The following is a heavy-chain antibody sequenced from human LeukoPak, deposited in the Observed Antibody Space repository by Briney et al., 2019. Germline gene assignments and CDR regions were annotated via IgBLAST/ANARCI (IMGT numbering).Heavy chain of an antibody. CDR3: ARQTPSGSYDY. CDR2: IYPGDSDT. CDR1: GYRFTSYW. V-gene: IGHV5-51*01. D-gene: IGHD1-26*01. J-gene: IGHJ4*02. Sequence: GAPRKISFKGSGYRFTSYWIGWVRPMPGKGLEWMGIIYPGDSDTRYSPSFQGQVTISADKSISTAYLQWSSLKASDTAMYYCARQTPSGSYDYWGQGTLVTVSS.